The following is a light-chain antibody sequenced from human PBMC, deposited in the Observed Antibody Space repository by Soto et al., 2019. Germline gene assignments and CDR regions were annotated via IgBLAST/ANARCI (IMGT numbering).Light chain of an antibody. Sequence: EIVLTQSPGTLSLSPGERATLSCRASQSVSSSYLAWYQQKPGQAPRLLIYGASSRATGIPDRFSGSGSGTDFTLTISRLEPEEGAVYYCQQYGSSPYTFGQGTKLEIK. CDR3: QQYGSSPYT. CDR1: QSVSSSY. V-gene: IGKV3-20*01. CDR2: GAS. J-gene: IGKJ2*01.